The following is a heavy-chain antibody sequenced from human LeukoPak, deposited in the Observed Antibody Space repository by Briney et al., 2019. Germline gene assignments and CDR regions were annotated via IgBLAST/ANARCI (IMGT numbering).Heavy chain of an antibody. CDR3: AKGRGTTVTSAANY. J-gene: IGHJ4*02. Sequence: GGSLRLSCAASGFTVSSYAMSWVRQAPGKGLEWVSSISGSNDNTYYADSVKDRFTISRDNSKNTLSLQMNSLRAEDTAVYYCAKGRGTTVTSAANYWGQGTLVTVSS. CDR2: ISGSNDNT. V-gene: IGHV3-23*01. CDR1: GFTVSSYA. D-gene: IGHD4-17*01.